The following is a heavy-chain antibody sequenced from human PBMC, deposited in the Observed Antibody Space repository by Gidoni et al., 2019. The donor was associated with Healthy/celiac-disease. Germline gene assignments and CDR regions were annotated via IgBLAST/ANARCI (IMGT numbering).Heavy chain of an antibody. CDR2: INPSGGST. D-gene: IGHD2-2*01. V-gene: IGHV1-46*03. Sequence: QVQLVQSGAEVKKPGASVKVSCKASGYTFTSYYMHWVRQAPGQGLEWMGIINPSGGSTSYAQKFQGRVTMTRDTSTSTVYMELSSLRSEDTAVYYCARALCSSTSCSLAGGMDVWGQGTTVTVSS. CDR1: GYTFTSYY. J-gene: IGHJ6*02. CDR3: ARALCSSTSCSLAGGMDV.